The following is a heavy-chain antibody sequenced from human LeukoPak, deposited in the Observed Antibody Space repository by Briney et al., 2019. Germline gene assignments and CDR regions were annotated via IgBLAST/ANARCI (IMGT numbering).Heavy chain of an antibody. Sequence: SMKVSCKASGDTFSSYAISWVRQAPGQGLEWMGGIIPNFGTANYAQKFQGRVTITADESTSTAYMELSSLRSEDTAVYYCARRYGSGSYYNSPFDYWGQGTLVTVSS. J-gene: IGHJ4*02. CDR3: ARRYGSGSYYNSPFDY. CDR2: IIPNFGTA. V-gene: IGHV1-69*13. D-gene: IGHD3-10*01. CDR1: GDTFSSYA.